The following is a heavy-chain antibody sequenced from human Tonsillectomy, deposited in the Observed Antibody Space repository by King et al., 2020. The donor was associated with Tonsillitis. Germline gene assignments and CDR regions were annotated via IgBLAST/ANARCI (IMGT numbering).Heavy chain of an antibody. CDR2: INPKSGGT. D-gene: IGHD3-3*01. Sequence: LVQSGAEVKKPGASVTVSCKASGYTFTGYYMHWVRQAPGQGLEWMGWINPKSGGTNYAQKFQGRVTMTRDTSSSTAYMELSRLRSDDTAVYYCARGIGGFDYWGQGTLVTVSS. CDR3: ARGIGGFDY. CDR1: GYTFTGYY. V-gene: IGHV1-2*02. J-gene: IGHJ4*02.